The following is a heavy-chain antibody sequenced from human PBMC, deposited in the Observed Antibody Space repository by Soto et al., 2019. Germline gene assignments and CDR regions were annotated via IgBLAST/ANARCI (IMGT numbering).Heavy chain of an antibody. CDR2: ISYDGSNK. CDR3: ARDYDGGWFDP. Sequence: QVQLVESGGGVVQPGRSLRLSCAASGFTFSSYAMHWVRQAPGKGLEWVAVISYDGSNKYYADSVKGRFTISRDNSKNTLYLQMNSLRAEDTAVYYCARDYDGGWFDPWGQGPLVTVSS. D-gene: IGHD3-3*01. J-gene: IGHJ5*02. CDR1: GFTFSSYA. V-gene: IGHV3-30-3*01.